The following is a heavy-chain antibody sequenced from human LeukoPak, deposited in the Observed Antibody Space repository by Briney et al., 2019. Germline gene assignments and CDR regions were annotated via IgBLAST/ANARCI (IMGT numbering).Heavy chain of an antibody. J-gene: IGHJ3*02. CDR2: INSDGSST. CDR3: ASEPAGGAFDI. V-gene: IGHV3-74*01. Sequence: PGGSLRLSCAASGFTFSSYWMHWVRQAPGKGLVWVSRINSDGSSTSYADSVKGRFTISRDNAKNTLYLQMNSLRAEDTAVYYCASEPAGGAFDIWGQGTMVTVSS. D-gene: IGHD3-10*01. CDR1: GFTFSSYW.